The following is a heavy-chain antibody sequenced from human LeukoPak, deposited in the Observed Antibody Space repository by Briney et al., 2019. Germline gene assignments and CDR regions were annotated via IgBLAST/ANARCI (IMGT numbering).Heavy chain of an antibody. CDR1: GYTFTSYD. Sequence: ASVKVSCKASGYTFTSYDINWLRQATGQGLEWMGWMNPNSGNTGYAQKFQGRVTITRNTSISTAYMELSSLRSEDTAVYYCARVEKRGIAARGSFDYWGQGTLVTVSS. CDR2: MNPNSGNT. J-gene: IGHJ4*02. D-gene: IGHD6-13*01. CDR3: ARVEKRGIAARGSFDY. V-gene: IGHV1-8*03.